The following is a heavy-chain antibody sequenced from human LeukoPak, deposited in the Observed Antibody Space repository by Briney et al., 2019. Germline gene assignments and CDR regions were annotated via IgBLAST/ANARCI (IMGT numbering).Heavy chain of an antibody. V-gene: IGHV3-23*01. D-gene: IGHD3-3*01. CDR3: AKDWRDGGAEYFQH. Sequence: GGSLRLSCAASGFTFSSYAMSWVRQAPGKGLEWVSAISGSGGSTYYADSVKGRLTISRDNSKNTLYLQMNSLRAEDTAVYYCAKDWRDGGAEYFQHWGQGTLVTVSS. CDR1: GFTFSSYA. J-gene: IGHJ1*01. CDR2: ISGSGGST.